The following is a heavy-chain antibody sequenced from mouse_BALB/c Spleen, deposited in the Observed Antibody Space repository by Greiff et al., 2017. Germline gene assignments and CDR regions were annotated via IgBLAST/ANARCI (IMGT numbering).Heavy chain of an antibody. CDR2: MGDGST. CDR3: AKFTTVVARYFDV. D-gene: IGHD1-1*01. CDR1: GFSLTSYG. J-gene: IGHJ1*01. Sequence: QVQLKQSGPGLVAPSQSLSITCTVSGFSLTSYGVSWVRQPPGKGLEWLGVMGDGSTNYHSALISRLSISKDNSKSQVFLKLNSLQTDDTATYYCAKFTTVVARYFDVWGAGTTVTVSS. V-gene: IGHV2-3*01.